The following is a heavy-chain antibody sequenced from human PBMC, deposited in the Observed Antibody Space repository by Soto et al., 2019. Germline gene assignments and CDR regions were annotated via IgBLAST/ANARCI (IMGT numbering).Heavy chain of an antibody. V-gene: IGHV4-59*01. CDR3: ARGRTVRNYADDSSDYFYFFDY. J-gene: IGHJ4*02. CDR2: VYYTGST. CDR1: GDSISTFY. D-gene: IGHD3-22*01. Sequence: PSETQSLTCTVSGDSISTFYWGWMRQSPGKELEWIGYVYYTGSTNYNPSLKSRVTISVDRSKNQFSLKLTSANAADTAVYYCARGRTVRNYADDSSDYFYFFDYWGQGTQVTVSS.